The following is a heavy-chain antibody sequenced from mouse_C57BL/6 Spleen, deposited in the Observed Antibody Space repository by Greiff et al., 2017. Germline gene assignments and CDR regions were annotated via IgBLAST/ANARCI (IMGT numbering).Heavy chain of an antibody. CDR1: GFTFNTYA. V-gene: IGHV10-3*01. J-gene: IGHJ4*01. D-gene: IGHD1-1*02. CDR2: IRNKSSNYAT. Sequence: EVMLVESGGGLVQPKGSLKLSCAASGFTFNTYAMHWVRQAPGKGLEWVARIRNKSSNYATYYADSVKDRFTISRDDSQSMLYLQMNNLKTEDTAMYYCVREGSPYYYAMDDWGKGTSVTVSS. CDR3: VREGSPYYYAMDD.